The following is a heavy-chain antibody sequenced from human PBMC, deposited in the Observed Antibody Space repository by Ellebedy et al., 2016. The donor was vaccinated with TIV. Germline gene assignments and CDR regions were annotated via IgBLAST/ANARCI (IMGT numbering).Heavy chain of an antibody. CDR1: GFTFSDYY. CDR3: ARVADSSKDWFDP. D-gene: IGHD6-13*01. J-gene: IGHJ5*02. V-gene: IGHV3-11*01. Sequence: GESLKISXAASGFTFSDYYMTWIRQAPGKGLEWVSYIGSSGSSIYYADSVKGRFTISRDNAKNSLYLQMNSLRAEDTAVYYCARVADSSKDWFDPWGQGTLVTVSS. CDR2: IGSSGSSI.